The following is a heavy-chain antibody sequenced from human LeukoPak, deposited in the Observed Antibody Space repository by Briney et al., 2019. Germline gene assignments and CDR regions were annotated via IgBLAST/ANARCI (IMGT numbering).Heavy chain of an antibody. V-gene: IGHV4-38-2*01. CDR2: IYHSGST. J-gene: IGHJ4*02. D-gene: IGHD6-25*01. CDR3: ARAPLAGSSLYFDY. Sequence: PSETLSLTCAVSGYSISSGYYWGWIRQSPGEGLEWIGSIYHSGSTYYNPSLRSRVTISPDTSKNQFSLKLTSVNVPDTAMYYCARAPLAGSSLYFDYWGQGTLVTVSS. CDR1: GYSISSGYY.